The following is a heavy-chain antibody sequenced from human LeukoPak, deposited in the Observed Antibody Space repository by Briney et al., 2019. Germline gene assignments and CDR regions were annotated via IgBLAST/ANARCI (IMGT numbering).Heavy chain of an antibody. J-gene: IGHJ3*02. CDR3: AKDTAGELGFDI. CDR1: GFIFSSYA. CDR2: ISGSGGGT. V-gene: IGHV3-23*01. D-gene: IGHD1-26*01. Sequence: PGGSLRLSRAASGFIFSSYAMSWVRQAPGKGLEWVSGISGSGGGTYYADSVKGRFTISRDNSKSTLYLQMNSLRAEDTAVYYCAKDTAGELGFDIWGQGTMVTVSS.